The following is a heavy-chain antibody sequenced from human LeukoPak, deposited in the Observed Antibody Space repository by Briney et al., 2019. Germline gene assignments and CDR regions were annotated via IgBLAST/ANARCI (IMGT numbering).Heavy chain of an antibody. CDR3: AREAIKVDYGDYVRSFDI. CDR1: GGSISSYY. J-gene: IGHJ3*02. CDR2: IYYSGST. V-gene: IGHV4-59*01. D-gene: IGHD4-17*01. Sequence: SETLSLTCTVSGGSISSYYWSWIRQPPGKGLDWIGYIYYSGSTNYNPSLKSRVTISVDTSKNQFSLKLSSVTAADTAVYYCAREAIKVDYGDYVRSFDIWGQGTMVTVSS.